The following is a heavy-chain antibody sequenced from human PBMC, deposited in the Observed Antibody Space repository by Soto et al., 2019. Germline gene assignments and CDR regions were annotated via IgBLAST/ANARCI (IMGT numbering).Heavy chain of an antibody. D-gene: IGHD2-15*01. J-gene: IGHJ3*02. CDR2: ISWNSGDI. Sequence: GGSLRLSCAASGFTFDDYAMHWVRQVPGKGLEWVSGISWNSGDIDYADSVKGRFTISRDNAKNSLYLQMNSLRAEDTAFYYCAKSGQGYCSGGSCYSGAFDIWGQGTMVTVSS. CDR3: AKSGQGYCSGGSCYSGAFDI. V-gene: IGHV3-9*01. CDR1: GFTFDDYA.